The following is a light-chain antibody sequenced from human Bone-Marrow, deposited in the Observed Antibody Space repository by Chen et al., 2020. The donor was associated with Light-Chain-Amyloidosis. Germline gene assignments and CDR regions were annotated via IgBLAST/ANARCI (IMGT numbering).Light chain of an antibody. CDR2: AVS. V-gene: IGLV2-8*01. CDR1: SSDVGGYNY. J-gene: IGLJ3*02. Sequence: QSALTQPPSASGSPGQSVTISCTGTSSDVGGYNYVSWYQHHPGKAPKRMIYAVSKRPSGVPDLFSGSKSGSTASLTVSGLQAEDEADYYCSSYAGSNDLVFGRGTKLTVL. CDR3: SSYAGSNDLV.